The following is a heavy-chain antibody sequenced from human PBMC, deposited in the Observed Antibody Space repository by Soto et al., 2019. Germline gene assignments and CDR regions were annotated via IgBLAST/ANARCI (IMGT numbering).Heavy chain of an antibody. Sequence: QVQLVGSGGGVVQPGRSLRLSCAASGFTFSSYGMHWVRQAPGKGLEWVAVISYDGSNKYYADSVKGRFTISRDNSKNTLYLQMNSLRAEDTAVYYCAKGDLRRGRAVASRDNGDYFDYWGQGTLVTVSS. CDR3: AKGDLRRGRAVASRDNGDYFDY. D-gene: IGHD6-19*01. J-gene: IGHJ4*02. CDR1: GFTFSSYG. CDR2: ISYDGSNK. V-gene: IGHV3-30*18.